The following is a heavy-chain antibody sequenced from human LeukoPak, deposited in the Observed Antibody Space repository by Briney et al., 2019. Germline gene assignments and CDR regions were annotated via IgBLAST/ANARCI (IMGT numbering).Heavy chain of an antibody. V-gene: IGHV1-69*06. Sequence: ASVKVSCKASGGTFSSYAISWVRQAPGQGLVWMGGIIPIFGTANYAQKFQGRVTITADKSTSTAYMELSSLRSEDTAVYYCARGYCSSTSCYPYYYYGMDVWGKGTTVTVSS. CDR1: GGTFSSYA. CDR3: ARGYCSSTSCYPYYYYGMDV. D-gene: IGHD2-2*01. CDR2: IIPIFGTA. J-gene: IGHJ6*04.